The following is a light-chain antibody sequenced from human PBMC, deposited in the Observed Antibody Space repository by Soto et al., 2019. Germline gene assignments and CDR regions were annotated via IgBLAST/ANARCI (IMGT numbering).Light chain of an antibody. CDR2: AAS. CDR3: QQSYSTPRT. CDR1: QSISSY. J-gene: IGKJ1*01. Sequence: DIQMTQSPSSVSASVGDRVTITCHASQSISSYLNWYQQKPGKAPKLLIYAASSLQSGVPSRFSGSGSGTDFTLTISSLQPEDFATYYCQQSYSTPRTFGQGTKVDIK. V-gene: IGKV1-39*01.